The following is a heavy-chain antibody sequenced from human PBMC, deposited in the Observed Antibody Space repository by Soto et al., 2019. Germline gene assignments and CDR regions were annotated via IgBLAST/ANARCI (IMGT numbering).Heavy chain of an antibody. J-gene: IGHJ3*02. Sequence: NPSETLSLTCTVSGGSISSYYWSWIRQPPGKGLEWIGYIYYSGSTNYNPSLKSRVTISVDTSKNQFSLKLSSVTAADTAVYYCARTSRRGYSYGNAFDIWGQGTMVTVS. CDR2: IYYSGST. CDR1: GGSISSYY. D-gene: IGHD5-18*01. CDR3: ARTSRRGYSYGNAFDI. V-gene: IGHV4-59*08.